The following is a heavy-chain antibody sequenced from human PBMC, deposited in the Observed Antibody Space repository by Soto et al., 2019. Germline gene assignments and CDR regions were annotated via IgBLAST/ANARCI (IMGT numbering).Heavy chain of an antibody. V-gene: IGHV1-69*01. CDR1: GGTFSSYA. J-gene: IGHJ6*02. CDR3: ARLGYSSSWYSEENYYGMDV. D-gene: IGHD6-13*01. Sequence: QVQLVQSGAEVKKPGSSVKVSCKASGGTFSSYAISWVRQAPGQGLEWMGGIIPIFGTANYAQKFQGRVTIPADESTSTAYMELSSLRSEDTAVYYCARLGYSSSWYSEENYYGMDVWGQGTTVTVSS. CDR2: IIPIFGTA.